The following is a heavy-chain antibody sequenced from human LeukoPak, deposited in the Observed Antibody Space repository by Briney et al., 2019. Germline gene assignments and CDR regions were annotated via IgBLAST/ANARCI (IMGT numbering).Heavy chain of an antibody. J-gene: IGHJ2*01. Sequence: GGSLRLSCAASGFTFDDYGMSWVRQAPGKGLEWVSGINWNGGSTGYADSVKGRFTISRDNAKNSLYLQTNSLRAEDTALCYCARDDSSGSFDLWGRGTLVTVSS. CDR3: ARDDSSGSFDL. CDR1: GFTFDDYG. CDR2: INWNGGST. D-gene: IGHD3-22*01. V-gene: IGHV3-20*04.